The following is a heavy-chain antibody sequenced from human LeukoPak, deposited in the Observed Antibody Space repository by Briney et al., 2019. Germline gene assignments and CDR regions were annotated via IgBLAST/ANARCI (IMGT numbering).Heavy chain of an antibody. CDR1: GFTFSSYA. V-gene: IGHV3-23*01. D-gene: IGHD6-19*01. CDR3: AKDIPPYSSDPRDAFDI. J-gene: IGHJ3*02. CDR2: ISGSGGGT. Sequence: GGSLRLSCAASGFTFSSYAMSWVRQAPGKGLEWVSAISGSGGGTYYADSVKGRFTISRDNSKNTLYLQMNSLRAEDTAVYYCAKDIPPYSSDPRDAFDIWGQGTMVTVSS.